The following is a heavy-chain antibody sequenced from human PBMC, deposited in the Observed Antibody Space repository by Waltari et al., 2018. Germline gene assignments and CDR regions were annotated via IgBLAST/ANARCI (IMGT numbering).Heavy chain of an antibody. CDR2: INPNSGGT. V-gene: IGHV1-2*06. CDR3: ASGGNIAAPSTGLGY. CDR1: GYTFTGYS. J-gene: IGHJ4*02. Sequence: QVQLVQSGAEVKKPGASVKVSCKTSGYTFTGYSMPWVRQSPGQGLEWMGRINPNSGGTNYAQKFQGRVTMTRDTSISTAYMELSRLRSDDTAVYYCASGGNIAAPSTGLGYWGQGTLVTVSS. D-gene: IGHD6-6*01.